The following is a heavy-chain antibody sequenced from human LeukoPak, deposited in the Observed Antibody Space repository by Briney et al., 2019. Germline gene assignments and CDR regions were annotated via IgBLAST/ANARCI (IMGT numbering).Heavy chain of an antibody. CDR2: IIPIFGIA. CDR3: ARAATYGPED. CDR1: GGTFRSYA. V-gene: IGHV1-69*04. J-gene: IGHJ4*02. Sequence: ASLKVSCKASGGTFRSYAISWVRQAPGQGLEWMGRIIPIFGIANCAQKFQGSVTITADKSTSTAYMELSSLRSEDTAVYYCARAATYGPEDWGQGTLVTASS. D-gene: IGHD1-26*01.